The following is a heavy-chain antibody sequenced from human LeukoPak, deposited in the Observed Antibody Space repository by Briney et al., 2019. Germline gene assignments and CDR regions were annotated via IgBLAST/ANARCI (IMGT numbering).Heavy chain of an antibody. CDR2: IIPIFGTA. V-gene: IGHV1-69*05. D-gene: IGHD6-13*01. CDR3: ARLNSSPGAYYIDY. CDR1: GGTFSSYA. Sequence: GASVKVSCKASGGTFSSYAISWVRQAPGQGLEWMGRIIPIFGTANYAQKFQGRVTITTDESTSTAYMELSSLRSEDTAVYYCARLNSSPGAYYIDYWGQGTLVTVSS. J-gene: IGHJ4*02.